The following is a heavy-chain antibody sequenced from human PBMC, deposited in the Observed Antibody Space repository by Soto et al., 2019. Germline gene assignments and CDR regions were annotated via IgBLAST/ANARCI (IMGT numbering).Heavy chain of an antibody. J-gene: IGHJ4*02. CDR1: GFSFSISP. D-gene: IGHD7-27*01. Sequence: QVQLVESGGGVVQPGRSLRLSCAASGFSFSISPMHWVRQAPCKGPEWVALISYDGTNKFYADYVNGRFTISRDNYKSTLYLQVDSLRPEDAAVYYCARDPKTSGGQHWAFNYFDSWGQGTLVTVSS. CDR2: ISYDGTNK. CDR3: ARDPKTSGGQHWAFNYFDS. V-gene: IGHV3-30-3*01.